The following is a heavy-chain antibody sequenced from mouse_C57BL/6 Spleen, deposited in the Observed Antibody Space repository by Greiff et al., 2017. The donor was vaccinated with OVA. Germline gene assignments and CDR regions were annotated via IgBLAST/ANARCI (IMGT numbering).Heavy chain of an antibody. Sequence: QVHVKQPGAELVKPGASVKMSCKASGYTFTSYWITWVKQRPGQGLEWIGDIYPGSGSTNYNEKFKSKATLTVDTSSSTAYMQLSSLTSEDSAVYYCARWDLHYRGYAMDYWGQGTSVTVSS. V-gene: IGHV1-55*01. CDR3: ARWDLHYRGYAMDY. D-gene: IGHD2-14*01. CDR2: IYPGSGST. J-gene: IGHJ4*01. CDR1: GYTFTSYW.